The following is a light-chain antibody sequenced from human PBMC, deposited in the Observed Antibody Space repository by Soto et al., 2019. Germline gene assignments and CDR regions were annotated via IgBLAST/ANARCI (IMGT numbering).Light chain of an antibody. J-gene: IGKJ1*01. Sequence: PGDRATLSCRASQSVYSNYLAWYQRKPGQAPRLLIYGASNRATDIPYRFSASGSGTDFTLTITRLEAEDFAVYYCQQYDSTPPTLGQGTKVEVK. V-gene: IGKV3-20*01. CDR2: GAS. CDR3: QQYDSTPPT. CDR1: QSVYSNY.